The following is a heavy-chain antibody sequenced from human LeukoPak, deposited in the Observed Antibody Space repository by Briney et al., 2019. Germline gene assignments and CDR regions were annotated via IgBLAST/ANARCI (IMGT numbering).Heavy chain of an antibody. CDR2: IYTSGST. D-gene: IGHD3-9*01. J-gene: IGHJ4*02. Sequence: SETLSLTCTVSGGSISSGSYYWSWIRQPAGKGLEWIGRIYTSGSTNYNPSLKSRVTISVDTSKNQFSLKLSSVTAADTAVYYCARGFWSNYDILTGYYKGGLVDYWGQGTLVTVSS. V-gene: IGHV4-61*02. CDR1: GGSISSGSYY. CDR3: ARGFWSNYDILTGYYKGGLVDY.